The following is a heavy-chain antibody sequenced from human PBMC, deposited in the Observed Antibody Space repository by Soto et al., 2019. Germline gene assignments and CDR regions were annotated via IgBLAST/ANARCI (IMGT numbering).Heavy chain of an antibody. Sequence: GASVKVSCKASGYTFTSYYMHWVRQAPGQGLEWMGIINPSGGSTSYAQKFQGRVTMTEDTSTDTAYMELSSLRSEDTAVYYCATGHRDNWFDPWGQGTLVTVSS. CDR1: GYTFTSYY. CDR3: ATGHRDNWFDP. J-gene: IGHJ5*02. D-gene: IGHD2-21*01. CDR2: INPSGGST. V-gene: IGHV1-46*01.